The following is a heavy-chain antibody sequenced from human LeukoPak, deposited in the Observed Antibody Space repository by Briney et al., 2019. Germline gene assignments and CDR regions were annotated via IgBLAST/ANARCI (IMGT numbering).Heavy chain of an antibody. CDR2: IIPIFGTA. CDR1: GGTFSSYA. D-gene: IGHD2-2*01. CDR3: ASSYQLLSGAFDI. V-gene: IGHV1-69*05. J-gene: IGHJ3*02. Sequence: ASVKVSCKASGGTFSSYAISWVRQAPGQGLEWMGGIIPIFGTANYAQKFQGRVTITTDESTSTAYMELSSLRSEDTAVYYCASSYQLLSGAFDIWGQGTMVTVSS.